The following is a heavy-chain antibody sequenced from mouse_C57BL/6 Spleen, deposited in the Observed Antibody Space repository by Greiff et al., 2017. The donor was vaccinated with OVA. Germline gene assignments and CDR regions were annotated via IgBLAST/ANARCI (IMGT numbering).Heavy chain of an antibody. CDR1: GYTFTSYW. CDR2: IDPSDSET. V-gene: IGHV1-52*01. D-gene: IGHD2-4*01. J-gene: IGHJ3*01. Sequence: VQLQQPGAELVRPGSSVKLSCKASGYTFTSYWMHWVKQRPIQGLEWIGNIDPSDSETHYNQKFKDKATLTVDKSSSTAYMQLSSLTSEDSAVYYCARFPDYDEVAYWGQGTLVTVSA. CDR3: ARFPDYDEVAY.